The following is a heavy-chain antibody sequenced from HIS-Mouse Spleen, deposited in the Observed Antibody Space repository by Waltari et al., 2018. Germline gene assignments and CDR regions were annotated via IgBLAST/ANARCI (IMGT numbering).Heavy chain of an antibody. CDR3: ARAGTLHIVATTFDY. Sequence: QVQLVESGGGVVQPGGSRRLSCAASGFPCRGYSMHWVRQAPGKGLECVAVISYDGSNKYYADSVKGRFTISRDNSKNTLYLQMNSLRAEDTAVYYCARAGTLHIVATTFDYWGQGTLVTVSS. V-gene: IGHV3-30*04. CDR1: GFPCRGYS. D-gene: IGHD5-12*01. CDR2: ISYDGSNK. J-gene: IGHJ4*02.